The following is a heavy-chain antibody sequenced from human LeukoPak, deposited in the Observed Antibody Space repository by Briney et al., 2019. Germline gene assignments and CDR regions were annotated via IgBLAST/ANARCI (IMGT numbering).Heavy chain of an antibody. CDR2: LDPEDGET. V-gene: IGHV1-24*01. CDR3: ATGSGTVVTPDPNWFDP. Sequence: GASVKVSCKVSGYTLTELSMHWVRQAPGKGLEWMGGLDPEDGETIYAQKFQGRVTMTEDTSTDTAYMELSSLRSEDTAVYYCATGSGTVVTPDPNWFDPWGQGTLVTVSS. J-gene: IGHJ5*02. D-gene: IGHD4-23*01. CDR1: GYTLTELS.